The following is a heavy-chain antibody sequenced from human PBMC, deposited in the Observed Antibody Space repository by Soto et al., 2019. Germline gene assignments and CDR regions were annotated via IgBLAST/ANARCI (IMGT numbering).Heavy chain of an antibody. J-gene: IGHJ6*02. D-gene: IGHD3-10*01. CDR3: ARVVIMVRGVIPHYGMDV. V-gene: IGHV3-48*02. Sequence: AGGSLRLSCAASGFTFSSYSMNWVRQAPGKGLEWVSYISSSSSTIYYADSVKGRFTISRDNAKNSLYLQMNSLRDEDTAVYYCARVVIMVRGVIPHYGMDVWGQGTTVTVS. CDR2: ISSSSSTI. CDR1: GFTFSSYS.